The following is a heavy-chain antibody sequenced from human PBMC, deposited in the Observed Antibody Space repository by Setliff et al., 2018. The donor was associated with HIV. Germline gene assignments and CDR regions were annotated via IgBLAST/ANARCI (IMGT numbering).Heavy chain of an antibody. V-gene: IGHV1-69*01. Sequence: PGGSLRLSCAASGFTFSSYAISWVRQAPGQGLEWMGGIIPIFGTANYAQKFQGRVTITADESTSTAYMELSSLRSEDTAVYYCARARGNYYGSGKVYYYYYYMDVWGKGTTVTVSS. D-gene: IGHD3-10*01. CDR1: GFTFSSYA. CDR2: IIPIFGTA. J-gene: IGHJ6*03. CDR3: ARARGNYYGSGKVYYYYYYMDV.